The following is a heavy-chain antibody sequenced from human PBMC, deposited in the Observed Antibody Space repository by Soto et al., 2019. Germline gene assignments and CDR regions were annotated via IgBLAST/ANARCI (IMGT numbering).Heavy chain of an antibody. CDR2: IYPGDSHI. V-gene: IGHV5-51*01. Sequence: PGESLKISCMGSGYSFTSYWIGWVRQMPGKGLEWMGIIYPGDSHIRYSPSFQGQVTISADKSINTAYLRWTSLKASDTAMYYCARLAYCSSITCYYYYGMGVWGQGTAVTVSS. D-gene: IGHD2-2*01. J-gene: IGHJ6*02. CDR1: GYSFTSYW. CDR3: ARLAYCSSITCYYYYGMGV.